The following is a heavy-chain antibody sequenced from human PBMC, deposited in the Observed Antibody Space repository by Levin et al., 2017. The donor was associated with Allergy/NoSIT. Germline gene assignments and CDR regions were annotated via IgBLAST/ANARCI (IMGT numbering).Heavy chain of an antibody. CDR3: TTPYSPLNY. Sequence: PGGSLRLSCAASGFTFSNAWMNWVRQAPGKGLEWVGRIKRKTDGGTTDYAAPVKGRFTISRDDSKNTLYLQMNSLKTEDTAVYYCTTPYSPLNYWGQGTLVTVSS. CDR2: IKRKTDGGTT. D-gene: IGHD6-13*01. V-gene: IGHV3-15*01. J-gene: IGHJ4*02. CDR1: GFTFSNAW.